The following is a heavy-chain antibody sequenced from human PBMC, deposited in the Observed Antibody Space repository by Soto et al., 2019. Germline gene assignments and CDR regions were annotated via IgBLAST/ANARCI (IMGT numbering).Heavy chain of an antibody. CDR2: IYPRDSDI. V-gene: IGHV5-51*01. CDR1: GYSFITYW. Sequence: GESLKISCQGSGYSFITYWIAWVRQMPGKGLEWMGIIYPRDSDIIYSPSFQGQVTISVDKSISAAYLEWHSLQASDTAMYYCARRGKGFFYGLDVWGQGTTVTVSS. CDR3: ARRGKGFFYGLDV. J-gene: IGHJ6*02.